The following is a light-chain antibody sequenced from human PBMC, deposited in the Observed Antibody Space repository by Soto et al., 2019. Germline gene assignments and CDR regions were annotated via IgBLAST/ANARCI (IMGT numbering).Light chain of an antibody. V-gene: IGKV1-17*01. CDR2: GAS. J-gene: IGKJ4*01. Sequence: DFQMTQSPSSLSASVGDRITITCRASQGIGDDLGWYQQRPGEAPKRLIYGASILPSGVPSSFSGSGSGTEFALTISGLQPEDFATDFCLEHNTCPFIFGGGTKVEIK. CDR3: LEHNTCPFI. CDR1: QGIGDD.